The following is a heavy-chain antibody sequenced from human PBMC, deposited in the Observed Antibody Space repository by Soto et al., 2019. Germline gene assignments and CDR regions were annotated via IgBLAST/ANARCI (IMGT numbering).Heavy chain of an antibody. D-gene: IGHD3-3*01. CDR3: ARWVEWLLDSLGVYFDY. Sequence: QLQLQESGPGLVKPSETLSLTCTVSGGSISSSSYYWGWIRQPPGKGLEWIGSIYYSGSTYYNPSLKSRVTISVDTSKNQFSLKLSSVTAADTAVYYCARWVEWLLDSLGVYFDYWGQGTLVTVSS. CDR1: GGSISSSSYY. J-gene: IGHJ4*02. V-gene: IGHV4-39*01. CDR2: IYYSGST.